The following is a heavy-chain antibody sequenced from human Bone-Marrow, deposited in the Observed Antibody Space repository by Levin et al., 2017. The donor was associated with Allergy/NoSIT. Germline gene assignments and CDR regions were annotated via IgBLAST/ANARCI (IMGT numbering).Heavy chain of an antibody. V-gene: IGHV5-51*01. Sequence: GESLKISCKGSGYIFTNYWITWVRQMPGKGLEWMGIIYPGDSDIGYSPSFRGQVTISADKSINTAYLQWSSLKASDTAMYYCARVRSDYYWFDPWGQGTLVIVSS. CDR3: ARVRSDYYWFDP. CDR2: IYPGDSDI. J-gene: IGHJ5*02. CDR1: GYIFTNYW. D-gene: IGHD4-17*01.